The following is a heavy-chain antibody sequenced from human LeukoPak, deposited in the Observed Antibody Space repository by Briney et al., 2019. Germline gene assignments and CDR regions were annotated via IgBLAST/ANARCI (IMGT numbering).Heavy chain of an antibody. CDR3: ARDLTGTFGY. J-gene: IGHJ4*02. Sequence: GASVKVACKASGYTFTGYYMHWVRQAPGQGLEWMGWINPNSGGTNYAQKFQGRVTMTRDTSISTACMELSRLRSDDTAVYYCARDLTGTFGYWGQGTLVTVSS. V-gene: IGHV1-2*02. CDR1: GYTFTGYY. CDR2: INPNSGGT. D-gene: IGHD1-1*01.